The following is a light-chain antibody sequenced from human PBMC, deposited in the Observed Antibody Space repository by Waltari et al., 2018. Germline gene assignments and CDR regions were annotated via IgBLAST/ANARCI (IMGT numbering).Light chain of an antibody. J-gene: IGKJ1*01. V-gene: IGKV3-20*01. Sequence: EIVLTQSPGTLSLSPGERATLSCRASQNIGRYLVWYQQKPGQATRLLIYDASRRATGIPDRFSGSGSGTDFSLTISRLEPEDFAVYYCQNHERLPATFGQGTKVEIK. CDR1: QNIGRY. CDR3: QNHERLPAT. CDR2: DAS.